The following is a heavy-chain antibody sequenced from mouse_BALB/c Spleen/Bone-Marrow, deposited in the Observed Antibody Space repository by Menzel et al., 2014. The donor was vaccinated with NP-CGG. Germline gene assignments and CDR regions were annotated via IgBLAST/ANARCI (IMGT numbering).Heavy chain of an antibody. CDR2: IDPSDSET. CDR1: GYTFTSYW. J-gene: IGHJ4*01. CDR3: ARDGVITSYYAMDY. Sequence: QVQLQQSGAELVKPGAPVKLSCKASGYTFTSYWMNWVKQRPGRGLEWIGRIDPSDSETHYNQKFKDKATLTVDKSSSTAYIQLSSLTSGDSAVYYCARDGVITSYYAMDYWGQGTSVTVSS. V-gene: IGHV1-69*02. D-gene: IGHD2-4*01.